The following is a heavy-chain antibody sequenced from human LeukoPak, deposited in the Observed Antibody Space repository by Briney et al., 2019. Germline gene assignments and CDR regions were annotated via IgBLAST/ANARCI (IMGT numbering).Heavy chain of an antibody. D-gene: IGHD6-13*01. Sequence: GGSLRLSCAASGFTFSYYGMHWVRQAPGKGLEWVAVISYDGSSKYYADSVKGRFTISRDNSRNTLYLQMNSLRAEDTAVYYCAKDGLAAAGWFDYWGQGTLVTVSS. CDR1: GFTFSYYG. J-gene: IGHJ4*02. CDR2: ISYDGSSK. CDR3: AKDGLAAAGWFDY. V-gene: IGHV3-30*18.